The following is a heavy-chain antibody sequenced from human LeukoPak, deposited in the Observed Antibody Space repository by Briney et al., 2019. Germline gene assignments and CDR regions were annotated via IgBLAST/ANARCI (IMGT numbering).Heavy chain of an antibody. CDR3: ARGLEYCSSTSCYRYYYYYYGMDV. CDR1: GYTFTSYY. Sequence: ASVKVSCKASGYTFTSYYMHWVQQAPGQGLEWMGIINPSGGSTSYAQKFQGRVTMTRDTSTSTVYMELSSLRSEDTAVYYCARGLEYCSSTSCYRYYYYYYGMDVWGQGTTVTVSS. CDR2: INPSGGST. J-gene: IGHJ6*02. V-gene: IGHV1-46*01. D-gene: IGHD2-2*01.